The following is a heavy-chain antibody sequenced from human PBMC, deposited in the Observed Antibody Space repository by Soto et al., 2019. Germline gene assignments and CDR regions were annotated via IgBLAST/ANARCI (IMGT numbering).Heavy chain of an antibody. Sequence: HGESLKISCDGSGYSFSSFWISWVRQMPGKGLEWVGRIDPSDSYINYSPSFQGRVTISADKSSSTAYLQWSSREASDTGIYYCAKRGWNYQAYHYYYPMDVWGQGTTVTVSS. CDR2: IDPSDSYI. CDR3: AKRGWNYQAYHYYYPMDV. CDR1: GYSFSSFW. D-gene: IGHD1-7*01. J-gene: IGHJ6*02. V-gene: IGHV5-10-1*01.